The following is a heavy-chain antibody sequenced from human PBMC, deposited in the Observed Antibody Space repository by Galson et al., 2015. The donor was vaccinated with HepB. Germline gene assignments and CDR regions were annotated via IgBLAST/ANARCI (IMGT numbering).Heavy chain of an antibody. CDR3: AKDIGYYGSGSYSGFDR. V-gene: IGHV3-9*01. J-gene: IGHJ5*02. D-gene: IGHD3-10*01. CDR2: ISWNSGSI. Sequence: SLRLSCAASGFTFDDYAMHWVRQAPGKGLEWVSGISWNSGSIGYADSVKGRFTISRDNAKNSLYLQMNSLRPEDTALYYCAKDIGYYGSGSYSGFDRWGQGTLVTVSS. CDR1: GFTFDDYA.